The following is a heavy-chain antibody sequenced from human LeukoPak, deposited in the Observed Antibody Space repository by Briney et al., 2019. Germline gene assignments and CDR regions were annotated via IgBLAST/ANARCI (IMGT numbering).Heavy chain of an antibody. Sequence: GASVKVSCKASGYTFTSYYMHWVRQAPGQGLEWMGIINPSGGSTSYAQKFQGGVTMTRDTSTSTVYMELSSLRSEDTAVYYCAKDIGLGAARPGYFDYWGQGTLVTVSS. J-gene: IGHJ4*02. CDR3: AKDIGLGAARPGYFDY. V-gene: IGHV1-46*01. CDR1: GYTFTSYY. CDR2: INPSGGST. D-gene: IGHD6-6*01.